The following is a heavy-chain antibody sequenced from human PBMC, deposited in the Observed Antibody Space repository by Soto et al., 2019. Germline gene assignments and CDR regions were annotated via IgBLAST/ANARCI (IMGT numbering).Heavy chain of an antibody. CDR3: TTGSVEGV. CDR1: GFIFSKAW. D-gene: IGHD2-15*01. CDR2: IKLSSDGVTT. J-gene: IGHJ6*02. Sequence: EEQLVESGGGLVKPGGSLRLSCAASGFIFSKAWMNWVRQAPGKGLEWVSRIKLSSDGVTTDYAAPVKGRFTISIDDSKNTLYLQMNSLKTEDTALYYCTTGSVEGVWGRGTTVTVSS. V-gene: IGHV3-15*07.